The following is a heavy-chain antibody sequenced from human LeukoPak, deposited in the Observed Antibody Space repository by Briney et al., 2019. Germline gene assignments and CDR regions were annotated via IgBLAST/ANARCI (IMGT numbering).Heavy chain of an antibody. CDR3: ARMTTIGSYYIDN. CDR1: GGSISSTSYY. V-gene: IGHV4-39*01. J-gene: IGHJ4*02. D-gene: IGHD5-24*01. Sequence: SATLSLTCTVSGGSISSTSYYWGWIRQPPGKGLEWIGSMYYRGSTYYNPSLKSRVTISIDTSKNQFSLKLSSVTAADTSVYYCARMTTIGSYYIDNWGQGTLVTVSS. CDR2: MYYRGST.